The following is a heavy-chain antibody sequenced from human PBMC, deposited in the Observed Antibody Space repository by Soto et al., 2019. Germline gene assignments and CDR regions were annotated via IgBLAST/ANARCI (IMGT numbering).Heavy chain of an antibody. V-gene: IGHV3-74*01. CDR3: ARDFEY. Sequence: EVQLVESGGGLVQPGGSLRLSCEASGFTFSTFWMHWVRQAPGKGLVWVSRINSDGSSTYYADSVKGRVTISRDNAKNTLYLHLSSLRPEDKAVYYCARDFEYWGQGTLVTVSS. J-gene: IGHJ4*02. CDR1: GFTFSTFW. CDR2: INSDGSST.